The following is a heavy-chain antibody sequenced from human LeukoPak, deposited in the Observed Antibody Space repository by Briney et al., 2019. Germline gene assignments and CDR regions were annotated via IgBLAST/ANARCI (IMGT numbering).Heavy chain of an antibody. Sequence: GGSLRLSCAASGFTFSSCAMHWVRQAPGKGLEWVAVISYDGSNKYYADSVKGRFTISRDNSKNTLYLQMNSLRAEDTAVYYCARDPNYYDSSGYGYWGQGTLVTVSS. CDR1: GFTFSSCA. J-gene: IGHJ4*02. V-gene: IGHV3-30-3*01. D-gene: IGHD3-22*01. CDR3: ARDPNYYDSSGYGY. CDR2: ISYDGSNK.